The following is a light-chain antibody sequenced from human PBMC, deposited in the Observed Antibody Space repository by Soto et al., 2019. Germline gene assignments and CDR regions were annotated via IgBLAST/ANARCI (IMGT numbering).Light chain of an antibody. CDR2: GAS. Sequence: EIVMTQSPSTLSLSPFERSTLSCRASQSVSSNFAWYQQKPGQAPRLLIYGASTRATGIPARISGSGSGTESTLTISSLRSEDFAVYFCQQYYNWPRTFGQGTKVDIK. CDR1: QSVSSN. CDR3: QQYYNWPRT. V-gene: IGKV3-15*01. J-gene: IGKJ1*01.